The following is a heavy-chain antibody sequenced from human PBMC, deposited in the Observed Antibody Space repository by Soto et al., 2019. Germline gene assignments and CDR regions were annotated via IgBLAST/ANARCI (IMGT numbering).Heavy chain of an antibody. Sequence: QVQLVQSGAEVKKPGASVKVSCKASGNTFSNYYIHWVRQAPGQGLEWMGTINPSGGHTTYAQKFLGRVTMTRDTSTSTLYMELTSLRSEDTAVYYCARGGHVVVVTAAFAYWGQGTLVTVSS. CDR1: GNTFSNYY. D-gene: IGHD2-21*02. CDR2: INPSGGHT. V-gene: IGHV1-46*03. J-gene: IGHJ4*02. CDR3: ARGGHVVVVTAAFAY.